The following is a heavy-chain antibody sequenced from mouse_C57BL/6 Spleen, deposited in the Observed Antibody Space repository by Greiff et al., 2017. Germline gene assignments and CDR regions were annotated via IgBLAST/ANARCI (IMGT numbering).Heavy chain of an antibody. CDR2: IYPGDGDT. CDR1: GYAFSSSW. J-gene: IGHJ4*01. V-gene: IGHV1-82*01. CDR3: ARDYYGSTYYAMDY. Sequence: VQLQQSGPELVKPGASVKISCKASGYAFSSSWMNWVKPRPGKGLEWIGRIYPGDGDTNYNGKFKGKATLAADKSSSTAYMQLSSLTSEDSAVYFCARDYYGSTYYAMDYWGQGTSVTVSS. D-gene: IGHD1-1*01.